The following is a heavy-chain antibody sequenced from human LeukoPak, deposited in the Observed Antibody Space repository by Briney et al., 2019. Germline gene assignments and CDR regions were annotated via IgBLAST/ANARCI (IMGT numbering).Heavy chain of an antibody. CDR1: GGSISSYY. V-gene: IGHV4-59*01. CDR2: MYYSGST. CDR3: ARAPQHDYSGSGSSELDI. D-gene: IGHD3-10*01. J-gene: IGHJ3*02. Sequence: PAETLSLTCTGSGGSISSYYWSWIRQPPGKGLEWLGYMYYSGSTNYNPSLKSGVTISVDTSKNQSSLKLSSAPAADTAVYYCARAPQHDYSGSGSSELDIWGHGTMVTVSS.